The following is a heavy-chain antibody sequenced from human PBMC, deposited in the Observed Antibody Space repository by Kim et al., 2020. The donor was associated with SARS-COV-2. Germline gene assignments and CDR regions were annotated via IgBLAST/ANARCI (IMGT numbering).Heavy chain of an antibody. D-gene: IGHD5-12*01. CDR1: GGSFSGYY. V-gene: IGHV4-34*01. Sequence: SETLSLTCAVYGGSFSGYYWSWIRQPPGKGLEWIGEINHSGSTNYNPSLKSRVTISVDTSKNQFSLKLSSVTAADTAVYYCARGRGYSGYGYFDYWGQGTLVTVSS. J-gene: IGHJ4*02. CDR3: ARGRGYSGYGYFDY. CDR2: INHSGST.